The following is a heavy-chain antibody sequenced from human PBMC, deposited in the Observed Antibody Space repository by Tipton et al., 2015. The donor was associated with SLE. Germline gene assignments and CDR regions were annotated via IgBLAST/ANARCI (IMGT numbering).Heavy chain of an antibody. V-gene: IGHV3-30*02. CDR3: AKDWGDYGDL. J-gene: IGHJ4*02. CDR1: GFIFSTYG. CDR2: IRHDGSNK. Sequence: LSLTCAASGFIFSTYGMHWVRQAPGKGLEWVAFIRHDGSNKYYADSVKGRFTISRDNSKNTLYLQMNSLRAEDTAVYYCAKDWGDYGDLWGQGTLVTVSS. D-gene: IGHD3-16*01.